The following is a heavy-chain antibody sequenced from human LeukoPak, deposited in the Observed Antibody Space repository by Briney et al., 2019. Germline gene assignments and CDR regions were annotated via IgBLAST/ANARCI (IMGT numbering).Heavy chain of an antibody. V-gene: IGHV3-30*04. J-gene: IGHJ4*02. Sequence: GGSLRLSCAAPGFTFSRYTIHRHRQAPGKGLERVAVLSYAGIDNYADSVKGRFTISRDNAKNTLYLQMNSLRAEDTAVYYCACASSHRIAAGGDYWGQGTLVTVSS. D-gene: IGHD6-13*01. CDR3: ACASSHRIAAGGDY. CDR2: LSYAGID. CDR1: GFTFSRYT.